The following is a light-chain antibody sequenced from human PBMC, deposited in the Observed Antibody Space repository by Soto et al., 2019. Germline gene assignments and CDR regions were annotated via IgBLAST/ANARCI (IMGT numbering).Light chain of an antibody. Sequence: NWYQHLPGTAPKLLIYAASILQSGVPSRFSGSGSGTDFILTITSLQPEDFATYYCHQSFTTLWTFGQGTKVDIK. J-gene: IGKJ1*01. CDR2: AAS. CDR3: HQSFTTLWT. V-gene: IGKV1-39*01.